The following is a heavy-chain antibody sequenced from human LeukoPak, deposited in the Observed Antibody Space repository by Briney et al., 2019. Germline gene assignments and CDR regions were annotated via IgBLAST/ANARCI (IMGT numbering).Heavy chain of an antibody. CDR2: IIPIFGTA. Sequence: SVKVSCKASGCTFSSYAISWVRQAPGQGLEWMGGIIPIFGTANYAQKFQGRVTITTDESTSTAYMELSSLRSEDTAVYYCARGGTYYYGSGSYYYYYMDVWGKGTTVTVSS. CDR3: ARGGTYYYGSGSYYYYYMDV. D-gene: IGHD3-10*01. V-gene: IGHV1-69*05. CDR1: GCTFSSYA. J-gene: IGHJ6*03.